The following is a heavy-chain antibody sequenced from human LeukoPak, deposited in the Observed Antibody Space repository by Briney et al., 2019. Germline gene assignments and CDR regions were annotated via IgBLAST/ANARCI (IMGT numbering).Heavy chain of an antibody. CDR3: ARLRESGSYLGYFDY. V-gene: IGHV4-39*01. CDR1: GGSIGSHLFY. D-gene: IGHD3-10*01. Sequence: SETLSLTCTVSGGSIGSHLFYWAWIRLPPGKGLEWIGSIYYSESTYYNPSLKSRVTISVDTSKNQFSLKLSSVTAADTAVYYCARLRESGSYLGYFDYWGQGTLVTVSS. CDR2: IYYSEST. J-gene: IGHJ4*02.